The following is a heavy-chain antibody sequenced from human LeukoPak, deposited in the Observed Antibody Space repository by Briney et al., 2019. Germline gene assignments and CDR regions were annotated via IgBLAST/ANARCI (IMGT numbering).Heavy chain of an antibody. CDR3: ATEGGNLSHMDV. CDR2: INQGGGET. CDR1: GFTFSSYW. V-gene: IGHV3-7*01. D-gene: IGHD4-23*01. Sequence: GGSLRLSCAATGFTFSSYWMVWVRQVSGKGLEWVANINQGGGETAYVDSVKGRFTISRDNAKSSLYLQMSSLRAEDTALYYCATEGGNLSHMDVWGRGTTVTVSS. J-gene: IGHJ6*02.